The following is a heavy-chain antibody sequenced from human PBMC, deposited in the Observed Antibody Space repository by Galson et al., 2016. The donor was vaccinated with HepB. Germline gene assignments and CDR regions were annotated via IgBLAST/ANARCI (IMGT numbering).Heavy chain of an antibody. CDR2: VRSKGNSYAT. Sequence: SLRLSCAASGFTFSGSAMHWVRQASGKGLEWVGRVRSKGNSYATGYAASVKGRFTISRDDSKNTAYLQMNSLKTEDTAVYYCTRAPSGWYPLDYWGQETLVTVSS. CDR3: TRAPSGWYPLDY. D-gene: IGHD6-19*01. V-gene: IGHV3-73*01. CDR1: GFTFSGSA. J-gene: IGHJ4*02.